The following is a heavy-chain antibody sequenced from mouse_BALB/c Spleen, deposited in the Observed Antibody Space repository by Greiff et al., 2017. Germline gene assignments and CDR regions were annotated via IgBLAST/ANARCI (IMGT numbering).Heavy chain of an antibody. V-gene: IGHV5-12-1*01. D-gene: IGHD2-10*02. Sequence: EVQRVESGGGLVKPGGSLKLSCAASGFAFSSYDMSWVRQTPEKRLEWVAYISSGGGSTYYPDTVKGRFTISRDNAKNTLYLQMSSLKSEDTAMYYCARVYGNYLFAYWGQGTLVTVSA. CDR2: ISSGGGST. J-gene: IGHJ3*01. CDR1: GFAFSSYD. CDR3: ARVYGNYLFAY.